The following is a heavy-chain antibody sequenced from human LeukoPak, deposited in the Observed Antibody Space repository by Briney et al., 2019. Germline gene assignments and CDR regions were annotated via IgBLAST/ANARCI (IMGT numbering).Heavy chain of an antibody. D-gene: IGHD3-10*01. CDR3: AKSPLRVYYYGSGSYIAGYYFDY. Sequence: PGGSLRLSCAASGFTFSSYSMNWVRQAPGKGLEWVSYISSSSSTIYYADSVKGRFTISRDNSKNTLYLQMNSLRAEDTAVYYCAKSPLRVYYYGSGSYIAGYYFDYWGQGTLVAVSS. J-gene: IGHJ4*02. CDR1: GFTFSSYS. V-gene: IGHV3-48*01. CDR2: ISSSSSTI.